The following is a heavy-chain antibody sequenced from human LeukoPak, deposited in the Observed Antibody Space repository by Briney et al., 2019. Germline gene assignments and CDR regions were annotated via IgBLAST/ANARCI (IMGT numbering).Heavy chain of an antibody. Sequence: ASVKVSCKASGYTFTSYYMHWVRQAPGQGLEWMGWINPNSGGTNYAQKFQGRVTMTRDTSISTAYMELSRLRSDDTAVYYCARGRDLYYYGSGSSRRFDPWGQGTLVTVSS. CDR2: INPNSGGT. CDR3: ARGRDLYYYGSGSSRRFDP. D-gene: IGHD3-10*01. CDR1: GYTFTSYY. V-gene: IGHV1-2*02. J-gene: IGHJ5*02.